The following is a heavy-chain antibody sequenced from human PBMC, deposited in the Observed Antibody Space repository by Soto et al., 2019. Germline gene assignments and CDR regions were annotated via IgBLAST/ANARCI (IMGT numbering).Heavy chain of an antibody. CDR3: ARPDYDSSGYYWAFDI. Sequence: GGSLRLSCAASGFTFSSYEMNWVRQAPGKGLEWVSYISSSGSTIYYADSVKGRFTISRDNAKNSLYLQMNSLRAEDTAVYYCARPDYDSSGYYWAFDICGQGTMVTVPS. D-gene: IGHD3-22*01. CDR2: ISSSGSTI. CDR1: GFTFSSYE. J-gene: IGHJ3*02. V-gene: IGHV3-48*03.